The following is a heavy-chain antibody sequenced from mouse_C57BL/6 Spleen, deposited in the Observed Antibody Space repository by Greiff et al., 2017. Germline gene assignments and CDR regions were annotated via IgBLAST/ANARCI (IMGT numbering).Heavy chain of an antibody. V-gene: IGHV1-72*01. CDR1: GYTFTSYW. CDR2: IDPNSGGT. CDR3: ASTTVVATEYFDV. J-gene: IGHJ1*03. D-gene: IGHD1-1*01. Sequence: VQLQQSGAELVKPGASVKLSCKASGYTFTSYWMHWVKQRPGRGLEWIGRIDPNSGGTKYNEKFKSKATLTVDKPSSTAYMQLSSLTSEDSAVYYCASTTVVATEYFDVWGTGTTVTVSS.